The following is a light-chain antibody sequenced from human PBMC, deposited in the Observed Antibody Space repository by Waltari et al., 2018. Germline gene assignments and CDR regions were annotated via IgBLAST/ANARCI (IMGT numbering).Light chain of an antibody. V-gene: IGKV4-1*01. CDR2: WAS. Sequence: DIVMTQSPDSLAVSLGERAAINCKSSQSALFSTNNKNFLAWYLQKPGQPPKLLIYWASTRESGVPDRFSGSGSGTDFTLTISSLQAEDVAVYYCQQYYTTPWTFGQGTKVEIK. J-gene: IGKJ1*01. CDR1: QSALFSTNNKNF. CDR3: QQYYTTPWT.